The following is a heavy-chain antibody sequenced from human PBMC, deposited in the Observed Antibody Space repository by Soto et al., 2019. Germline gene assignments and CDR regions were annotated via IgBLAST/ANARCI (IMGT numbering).Heavy chain of an antibody. Sequence: SETLSLTCTVSGYSINSDHYWGWIRQPPGRGLEWIGSIYHRGSTYYNPSLRSRVSISVDTSKNQFALKLTSVTAADTAVYYCARPSIQVTDGIQLPLITKDYYYYGMDVWGQGTTVTVSS. V-gene: IGHV4-38-2*02. CDR3: ARPSIQVTDGIQLPLITKDYYYYGMDV. D-gene: IGHD5-18*01. CDR2: IYHRGST. J-gene: IGHJ6*02. CDR1: GYSINSDHY.